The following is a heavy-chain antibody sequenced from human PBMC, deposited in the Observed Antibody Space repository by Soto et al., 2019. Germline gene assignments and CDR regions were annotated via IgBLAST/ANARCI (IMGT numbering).Heavy chain of an antibody. CDR2: ISLYSDGT. V-gene: IGHV1-18*01. Sequence: QVQLVQSGGEVKRPGASVKVSCKTSGYTFSNYGITWVRQAPGQPLEWLGWISLYSDGTKYAQKFQGRVSMTTDTSTNTAYMELRSLRSDDTAVKYCARVVPGAEAWFGPWGQGTLVSVS. CDR1: GYTFSNYG. CDR3: ARVVPGAEAWFGP. J-gene: IGHJ5*02.